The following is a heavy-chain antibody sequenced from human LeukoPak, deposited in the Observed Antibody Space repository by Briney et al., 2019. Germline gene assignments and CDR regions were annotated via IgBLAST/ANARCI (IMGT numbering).Heavy chain of an antibody. CDR3: ARWLGYCSGGSCYASKYYFDY. V-gene: IGHV5-51*01. Sequence: GESLKISCQGSGYSFATYWIGWVRQMPGKGLEWMGIIYPSDSDTRYSPSFQGQVTISADKSTSTAYLQWSSLKASDTAMYYCARWLGYCSGGSCYASKYYFDYWGQGTLVTVSS. D-gene: IGHD2-15*01. CDR1: GYSFATYW. CDR2: IYPSDSDT. J-gene: IGHJ4*02.